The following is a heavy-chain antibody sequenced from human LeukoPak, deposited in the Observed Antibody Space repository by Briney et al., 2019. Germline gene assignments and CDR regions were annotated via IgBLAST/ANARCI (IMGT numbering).Heavy chain of an antibody. CDR3: AREPLYDSSGYSPD. CDR2: IIPIFGTA. V-gene: IGHV1-69*13. J-gene: IGHJ4*02. Sequence: GASVKVSCKASGGTFSSYAISWVRQAPGQGLEWMGGIIPIFGTANYAQKFQGRVTITADESTSTAYMELSSLRSEDTAVYYCAREPLYDSSGYSPDWGQGTLVTVSS. CDR1: GGTFSSYA. D-gene: IGHD3-22*01.